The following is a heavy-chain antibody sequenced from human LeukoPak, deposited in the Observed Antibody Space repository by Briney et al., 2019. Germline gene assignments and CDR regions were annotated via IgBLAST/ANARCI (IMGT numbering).Heavy chain of an antibody. Sequence: PSETLSLTCTVSGGSISSYYWSWIRQPPGKGLEGLGYIYYSGSTKYNPSLKSRVTISVDTSKNQFSLKLSSVTAADTAVYYCAELGYCSGGSCSGNWFDPWGQGTLVTVSS. CDR1: GGSISSYY. V-gene: IGHV4-59*01. CDR3: AELGYCSGGSCSGNWFDP. CDR2: IYYSGST. D-gene: IGHD2-15*01. J-gene: IGHJ5*02.